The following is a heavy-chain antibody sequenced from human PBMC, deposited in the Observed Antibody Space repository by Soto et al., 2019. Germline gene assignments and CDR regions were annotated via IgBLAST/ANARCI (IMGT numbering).Heavy chain of an antibody. J-gene: IGHJ6*02. CDR3: ARRQLPRGDYYYGMDV. CDR2: ISSSSSYI. V-gene: IGHV3-21*01. D-gene: IGHD6-6*01. CDR1: GFTFSSYS. Sequence: SLRLSCAASGFTFSSYSMNWVRQAPGKGLEWVSSISSSSSYIYYADSVKGRFTISRDNAKNSLYLQMNSLRAEDTAVYYCARRQLPRGDYYYGMDVWGQGTTVTVSS.